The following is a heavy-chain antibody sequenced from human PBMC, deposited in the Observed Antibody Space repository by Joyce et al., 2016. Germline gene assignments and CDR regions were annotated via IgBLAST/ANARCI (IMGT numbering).Heavy chain of an antibody. V-gene: IGHV1-18*04. CDR1: GYSFVSYG. CDR3: ATQEYDFWTGADPLDI. D-gene: IGHD3/OR15-3a*01. CDR2: GSGDNGHT. Sequence: QGHLVQSGGEVKRPGASVRVSCKDSGYSFVSYGISWGRQAPGQGLEWMGWGSGDNGHTKYREKFKGILALTTDASSSTAYMELRSLRSDDTAVYFCATQEYDFWTGADPLDIWGQGTVVTVSS. J-gene: IGHJ3*02.